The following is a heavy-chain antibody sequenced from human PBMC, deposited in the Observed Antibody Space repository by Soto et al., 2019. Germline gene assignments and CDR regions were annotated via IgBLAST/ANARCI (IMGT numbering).Heavy chain of an antibody. V-gene: IGHV3-48*02. CDR3: TRDSASYSSSSGSYWYFDL. CDR1: GFTFSSYS. J-gene: IGHJ2*01. CDR2: ISSGSATI. Sequence: GGSLRLSCVASGFTFSSYSMNWVRQAPGKGLEWVSYISSGSATIYYADSVKGRFTISRDNAENSLYLQMNSLRDDDTAVYYCTRDSASYSSSSGSYWYFDLWGRGTLVTVSS. D-gene: IGHD6-6*01.